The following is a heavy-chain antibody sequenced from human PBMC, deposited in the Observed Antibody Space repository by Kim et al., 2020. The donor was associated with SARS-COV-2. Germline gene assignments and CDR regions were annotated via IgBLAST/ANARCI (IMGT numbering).Heavy chain of an antibody. V-gene: IGHV4-4*02. D-gene: IGHD6-19*01. Sequence: SETLSLTCAVSGGSISSSNWWSWVRQPPGKGLEWIGEIYHSGSTNYNPSLKSRVTISVDKSKNQFSLKLSSVTAADTAVYYCARGNWDSSGWYRDYWGQGTLVTVSS. CDR2: IYHSGST. J-gene: IGHJ4*02. CDR3: ARGNWDSSGWYRDY. CDR1: GGSISSSNW.